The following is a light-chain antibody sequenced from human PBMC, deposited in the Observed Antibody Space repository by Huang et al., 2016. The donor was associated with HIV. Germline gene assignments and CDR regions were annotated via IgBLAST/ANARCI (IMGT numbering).Light chain of an antibody. V-gene: IGKV4-1*01. CDR1: QSILYSSTAKSY. CDR2: RAS. Sequence: DIVMTQSPDSLAVSLGERATINCKSSQSILYSSTAKSYLAWYHQKPGQPPKLLVYRASTRESGVPDRFSGSGSGAVFTLTISSLQAEDVAVYYCQQYYSSPFTFGPGTKVDIK. J-gene: IGKJ3*01. CDR3: QQYYSSPFT.